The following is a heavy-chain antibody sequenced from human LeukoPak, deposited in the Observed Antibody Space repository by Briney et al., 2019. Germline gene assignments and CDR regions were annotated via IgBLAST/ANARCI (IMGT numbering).Heavy chain of an antibody. V-gene: IGHV3-23*01. J-gene: IGHJ4*02. CDR3: ARGPPMYSYGSSAYHYDYFDY. Sequence: GGSLRLSCAASGFTFSSYAMSWVRQAPGKGLEWVSAISGSGGSTYYADSVKGRFTISRDNSMNTLYLQMNSLRAEDTAVFHCARGPPMYSYGSSAYHYDYFDYWGQGTLVTVSS. D-gene: IGHD3-22*01. CDR1: GFTFSSYA. CDR2: ISGSGGST.